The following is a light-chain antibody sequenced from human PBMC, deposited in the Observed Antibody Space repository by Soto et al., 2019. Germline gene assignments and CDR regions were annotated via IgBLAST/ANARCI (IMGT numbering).Light chain of an antibody. CDR1: SSDVGGYNY. J-gene: IGLJ1*01. CDR3: SSDAGSNYHV. CDR2: EVS. V-gene: IGLV2-8*01. Sequence: QSVLTRPPSASGSPGQSVTISCTGTSSDVGGYNYVSWYQQHPGKAPKLMIYEVSKRPSGVPDRFSGSKSGNTASLTVSGRQAEDEADYWCSSDAGSNYHVFGNGTKV.